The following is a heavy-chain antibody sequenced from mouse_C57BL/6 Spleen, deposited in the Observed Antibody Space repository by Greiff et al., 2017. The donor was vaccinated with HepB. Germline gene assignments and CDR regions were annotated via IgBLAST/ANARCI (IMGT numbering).Heavy chain of an antibody. CDR2: ISYSGST. D-gene: IGHD1-1*01. J-gene: IGHJ1*03. CDR1: GYSITSGYD. Sequence: EVKLQESGPGMVKPSQSLSLTCTVTGYSITSGYDWHWIRHFPGNKLEWMGYISYSGSTNYNPSLKSRISITHDTSKNHFFLKLNSVTTEDTATYYCARSTVVADDWYFDVWGTGTTVTVSS. CDR3: ARSTVVADDWYFDV. V-gene: IGHV3-1*01.